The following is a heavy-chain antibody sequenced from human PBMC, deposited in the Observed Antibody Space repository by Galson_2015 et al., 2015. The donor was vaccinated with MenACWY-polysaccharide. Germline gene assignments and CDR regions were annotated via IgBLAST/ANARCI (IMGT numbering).Heavy chain of an antibody. CDR2: ISSSASYI. CDR3: AGDTGGGDY. J-gene: IGHJ4*02. Sequence: SLRLSCAASGFSFSDYNMNWVRQAPGKGLEWVSIISSSASYIYYADSVKGRFTISRDNARNSLYLQMNSLRAEDTAIYYCAGDTGGGDYWGQGTLVTVSS. V-gene: IGHV3-21*01. CDR1: GFSFSDYN. D-gene: IGHD3-10*01.